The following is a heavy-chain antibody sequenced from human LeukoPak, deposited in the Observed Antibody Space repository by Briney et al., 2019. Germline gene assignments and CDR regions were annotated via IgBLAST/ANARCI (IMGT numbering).Heavy chain of an antibody. J-gene: IGHJ4*02. V-gene: IGHV4-39*01. Sequence: SETLSLTCTVSGGSISSSSYYWGWIRQPPGKGLEWIGSIYYSGSTYYNPSLKSRVTISVDTSKNQFSLKLSSVTAADMAVCYCARHETGDFDYWGQGTLVTVSS. CDR3: ARHETGDFDY. CDR1: GGSISSSSYY. CDR2: IYYSGST. D-gene: IGHD3-9*01.